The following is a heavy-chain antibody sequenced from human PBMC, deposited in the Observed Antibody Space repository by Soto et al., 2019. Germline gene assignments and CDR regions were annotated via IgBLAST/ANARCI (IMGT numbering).Heavy chain of an antibody. D-gene: IGHD2-15*01. J-gene: IGHJ4*02. CDR3: AMDLYGGSSRFDF. CDR2: ISSDGINK. Sequence: QVQLVESGGGAVQPGRSLRLSCAASGFTFSNNGIHWVRQAPGKGLEWVAVISSDGINKYYADSVKGRSTISIDNSKNTLFLQMNSLRVEDTAVYYCAMDLYGGSSRFDFWGQGTLVTVSS. CDR1: GFTFSNNG. V-gene: IGHV3-30*03.